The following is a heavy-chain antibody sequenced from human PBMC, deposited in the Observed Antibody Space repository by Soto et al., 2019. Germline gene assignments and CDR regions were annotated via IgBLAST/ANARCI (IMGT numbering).Heavy chain of an antibody. CDR2: INHSGST. J-gene: IGHJ4*02. CDR3: ASLDTAIDTIAAADINDY. V-gene: IGHV4-34*01. D-gene: IGHD6-13*01. Sequence: QVQLQQWGAGLLKPSETLSLTCAVYGGSFSGYYWSWIRQPPGKGLEWIGEINHSGSTNYNPSLKSRVTISVDTSKKQFSLKLGSVTAADTAVYYCASLDTAIDTIAAADINDYWCQGTLVTVSS. CDR1: GGSFSGYY.